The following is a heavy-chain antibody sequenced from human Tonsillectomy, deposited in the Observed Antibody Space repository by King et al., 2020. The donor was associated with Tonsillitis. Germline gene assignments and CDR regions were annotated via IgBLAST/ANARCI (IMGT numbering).Heavy chain of an antibody. V-gene: IGHV4-59*01. CDR3: ARDRFAYSSDV. D-gene: IGHD2-15*01. CDR1: GGSISSYY. J-gene: IGHJ6*04. CDR2: IYYSGST. Sequence: QLQESGPGLVKPSETLSLTCTVSGGSISSYYWSWIRQPPGKGLEWIGYIYYSGSTNYNPSLKSRGTISVDTSKNQFSLRLSSVTAADTAVYYCARDRFAYSSDVWGKGTTVTVSS.